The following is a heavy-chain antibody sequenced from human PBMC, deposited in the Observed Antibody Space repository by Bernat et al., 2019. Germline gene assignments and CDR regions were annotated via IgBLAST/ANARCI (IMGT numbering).Heavy chain of an antibody. CDR3: ARETRDGNYYYYMDV. CDR2: IYYSGST. CDR1: GGSISSYY. V-gene: IGHV4-59*01. J-gene: IGHJ6*03. Sequence: QVQLQESGPGLVKPSETLSLTCTVSGGSISSYYWSWIRQPPGKGLEWIGYIYYSGSTNYNPSLKSRVTISVDTSKNQFSLKLSSVTAADTAVYYCARETRDGNYYYYMDVWGKGTTVTVSS.